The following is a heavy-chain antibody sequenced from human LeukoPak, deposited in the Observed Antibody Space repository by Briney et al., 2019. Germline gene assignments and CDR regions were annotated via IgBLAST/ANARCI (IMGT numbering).Heavy chain of an antibody. CDR1: GYSISSGYY. Sequence: SETLSLTCTVSGYSISSGYYWGWIRQPPGKGLEWIGSIYYSGSTYYNPSLKSRVTISVDTSKNQFSLKLSSVTAADTAVYYCARLEWELLAIDYWGQGTLVTVSS. V-gene: IGHV4-38-2*02. D-gene: IGHD1-26*01. CDR2: IYYSGST. CDR3: ARLEWELLAIDY. J-gene: IGHJ4*02.